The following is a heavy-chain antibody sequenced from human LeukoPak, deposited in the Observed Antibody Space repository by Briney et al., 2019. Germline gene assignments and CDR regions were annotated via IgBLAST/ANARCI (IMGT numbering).Heavy chain of an antibody. J-gene: IGHJ4*02. CDR2: ISSYNGNT. V-gene: IGHV1-18*01. D-gene: IGHD2-2*02. CDR3: ARGVPIVVVPAAIPFFDY. Sequence: GASVKASCKPSGYTFTTYGISWVRQAPGQGLKWMGWISSYNGNTNYAQKLQGRVTMTTDTSTSTAYMELRSLRSDDTAVYYCARGVPIVVVPAAIPFFDYWGQGTLVTVSS. CDR1: GYTFTTYG.